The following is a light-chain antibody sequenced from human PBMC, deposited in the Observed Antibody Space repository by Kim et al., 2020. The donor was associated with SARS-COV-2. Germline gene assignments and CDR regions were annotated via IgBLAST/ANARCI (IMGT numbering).Light chain of an antibody. CDR1: SLRSYY. Sequence: LGQTVRITCQGDSLRSYYASWYQQKPGQAPVLVIYGKNNRPSGIPDRFSGSSSGNTASLTITGAQAEDEADYYCNSRDSSGSHHWVFGGGTQLTVL. CDR3: NSRDSSGSHHWV. V-gene: IGLV3-19*01. CDR2: GKN. J-gene: IGLJ3*02.